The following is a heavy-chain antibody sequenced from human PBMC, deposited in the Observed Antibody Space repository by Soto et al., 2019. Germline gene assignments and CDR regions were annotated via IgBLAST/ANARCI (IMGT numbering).Heavy chain of an antibody. CDR2: ISAYNGNT. Sequence: GASVKVSCKASGYTFTSYAISWVRQAPGQGLEWMGWISAYNGNTNYAQKLQGRVTMTTDTSTSTAYMELRSLRSDDTAVYYCARVFFSYCSSTSCYEVWFDPWGQGTLVTVSS. CDR1: GYTFTSYA. D-gene: IGHD2-2*01. V-gene: IGHV1-18*01. CDR3: ARVFFSYCSSTSCYEVWFDP. J-gene: IGHJ5*02.